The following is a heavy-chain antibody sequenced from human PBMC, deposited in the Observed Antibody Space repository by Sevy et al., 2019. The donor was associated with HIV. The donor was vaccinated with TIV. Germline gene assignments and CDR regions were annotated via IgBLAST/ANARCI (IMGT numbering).Heavy chain of an antibody. Sequence: ASVKVSCQASGGTFSSYAISWVRQAPGQGLEWMGGLIPIFGTANYAQKFQGRVTITGDESTGTAYMELGSLRSEDTAVYYCAREGYDYVWGSYRRNPLFDYWGQGTLVTVSS. D-gene: IGHD3-16*02. V-gene: IGHV1-69*13. J-gene: IGHJ4*02. CDR2: LIPIFGTA. CDR1: GGTFSSYA. CDR3: AREGYDYVWGSYRRNPLFDY.